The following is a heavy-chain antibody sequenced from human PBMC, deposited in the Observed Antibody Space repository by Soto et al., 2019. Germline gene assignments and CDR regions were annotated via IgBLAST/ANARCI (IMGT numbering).Heavy chain of an antibody. CDR1: GFTFGDYA. Sequence: ESGGGLVKPGQSLRLSCTASGFTFGDYAMSWFRQAPGKGLEWVGFIRSKAYGGTTEYAASVKGRFTISRDDSKSIAYLQMNSLKTEDTAVYYCSLPSTLSFYYYYGMDVWGQGTTVTVSS. CDR2: IRSKAYGGTT. CDR3: SLPSTLSFYYYYGMDV. J-gene: IGHJ6*02. V-gene: IGHV3-49*05. D-gene: IGHD3-16*01.